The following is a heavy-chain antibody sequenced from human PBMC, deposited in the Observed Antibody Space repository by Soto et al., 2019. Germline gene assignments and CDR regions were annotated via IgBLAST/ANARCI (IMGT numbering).Heavy chain of an antibody. D-gene: IGHD3-3*01. Sequence: ASVKVSCKASGYTFTSYGISWVRQAPGQGLEWMGWISAYNGNTNYAQKLQGRVTMTTDTSTSIAYMELRSLRSDDTAVYYCARGQTYYDFWSGYLSPSHYYYYGMDVWGQGTTVTVSS. V-gene: IGHV1-18*01. J-gene: IGHJ6*02. CDR3: ARGQTYYDFWSGYLSPSHYYYYGMDV. CDR1: GYTFTSYG. CDR2: ISAYNGNT.